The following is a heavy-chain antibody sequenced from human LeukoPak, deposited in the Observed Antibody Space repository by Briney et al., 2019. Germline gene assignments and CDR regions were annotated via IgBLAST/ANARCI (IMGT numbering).Heavy chain of an antibody. J-gene: IGHJ4*02. CDR2: INPAATTT. CDR1: GYTFTSYD. CDR3: ARDPWGFGY. D-gene: IGHD3-10*01. Sequence: ASVKVSCKASGYTFTSYDINWVRQAPGQGLEWMGIINPAATTTTYAQRFQGRITMTRDTSTSTVYMELSSLRSEDTAVYYCARDPWGFGYWGQGTLVTVSS. V-gene: IGHV1-46*01.